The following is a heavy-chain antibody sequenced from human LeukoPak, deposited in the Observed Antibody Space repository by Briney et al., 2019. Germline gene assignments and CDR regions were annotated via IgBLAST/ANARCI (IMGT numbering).Heavy chain of an antibody. J-gene: IGHJ5*02. CDR2: INPSCGST. D-gene: IGHD5-12*01. CDR3: ARGYKALRWFDP. V-gene: IGHV1-46*01. CDR1: GYTFTSYY. Sequence: ASVKVSCKASGYTFTSYYMHWVRQAPGQGLEWMGIINPSCGSTSYAQKFQGRVTMTRNTSISTAYMELSSLRSEDTAVYYCARGYKALRWFDPWGQGTLVTVSS.